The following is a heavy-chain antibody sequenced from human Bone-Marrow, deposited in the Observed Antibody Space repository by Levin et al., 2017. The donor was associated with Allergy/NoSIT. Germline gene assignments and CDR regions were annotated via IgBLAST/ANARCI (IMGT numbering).Heavy chain of an antibody. V-gene: IGHV5-51*01. CDR3: ARGYYDFWSGNYHSLDH. D-gene: IGHD3-3*01. Sequence: HGESLKISCKTSGYNFNTFWIGWVRQTPGRGLEWMGNISPANSDATYRPSFQAQVTMSVDESTSTAFLQWTRLKASDTAIYYCARGYYDFWSGNYHSLDHWGQGTLVSVSS. CDR1: GYNFNTFW. J-gene: IGHJ4*02. CDR2: ISPANSDA.